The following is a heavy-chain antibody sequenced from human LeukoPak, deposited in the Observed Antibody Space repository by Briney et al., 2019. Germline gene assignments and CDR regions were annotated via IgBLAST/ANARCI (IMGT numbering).Heavy chain of an antibody. CDR2: IILIFGTA. Sequence: GASVRVSCKASGGTFSSYAISWVRQAPGQGLEWMGGIILIFGTANYAQKFQGRVTITADKSTSTAYMELSSLRSEDTAVYYCARAFGVYDSSGYDAFDIWGQGTMVTVSS. CDR1: GGTFSSYA. D-gene: IGHD3-22*01. V-gene: IGHV1-69*06. CDR3: ARAFGVYDSSGYDAFDI. J-gene: IGHJ3*02.